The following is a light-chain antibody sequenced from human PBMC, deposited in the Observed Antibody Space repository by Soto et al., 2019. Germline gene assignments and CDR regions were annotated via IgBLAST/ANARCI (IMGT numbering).Light chain of an antibody. CDR2: DAS. V-gene: IGKV1-5*01. CDR3: QQYSNYWT. Sequence: DIQMTQSPSTLSASVGDRVTIACRASQRISAWLAWYQQKPGKAPKLLIYDASTLESGVPSRFSGSRSGTEFTLTISSLQSDDFATYSCQQYSNYWTFGQGTKVEIK. CDR1: QRISAW. J-gene: IGKJ1*01.